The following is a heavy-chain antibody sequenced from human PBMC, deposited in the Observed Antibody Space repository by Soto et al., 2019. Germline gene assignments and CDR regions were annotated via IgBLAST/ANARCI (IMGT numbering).Heavy chain of an antibody. D-gene: IGHD6-19*01. CDR1: GFTFSSSE. Sequence: GGSLRLSCEASGFTFSSSEMNWVRQAPGKGREWVSFITSGGRNKYYTDSVKGRFTISRDNAKNSLYLQTNSLRAEDTAVYYCALSKWPVAVAYWGQGTLVMVSS. J-gene: IGHJ4*02. CDR2: ITSGGRNK. V-gene: IGHV3-48*03. CDR3: ALSKWPVAVAY.